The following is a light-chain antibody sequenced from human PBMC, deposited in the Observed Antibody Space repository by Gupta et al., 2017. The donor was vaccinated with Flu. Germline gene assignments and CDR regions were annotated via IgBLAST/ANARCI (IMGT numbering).Light chain of an antibody. J-gene: IGLJ3*02. CDR1: SSNIGAGYD. CDR2: GYT. CDR3: QSYDSSMSVGV. V-gene: IGLV1-40*01. Sequence: SVLTQPPSVSAAPGQRLTIPCTGRSSNIGAGYDVHWYQQHPGTSPKLLIFGYTNRPSGVPVRFSGSKSGTSAALAITGPQAEEEGDYDCQSYDSSMSVGVFGGGTKLTVL.